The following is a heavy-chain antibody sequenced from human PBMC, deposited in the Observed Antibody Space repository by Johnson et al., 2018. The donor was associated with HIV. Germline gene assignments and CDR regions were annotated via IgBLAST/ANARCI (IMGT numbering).Heavy chain of an antibody. J-gene: IGHJ3*02. CDR2: IYSGGST. Sequence: VQLVESGGGLVQPGRSLRLSCAASGFTVSSNYMSWVRQAPWNGLEWVSVIYSGGSTYYADSVKGRFTISRDNSKNTLYLQMNSLRAEDTAVYYCAKDLMYNWNDVGGDCAGAKQALDIWGQGTRVTVSS. V-gene: IGHV3-66*02. D-gene: IGHD1-1*01. CDR3: AKDLMYNWNDVGGDCAGAKQALDI. CDR1: GFTVSSNY.